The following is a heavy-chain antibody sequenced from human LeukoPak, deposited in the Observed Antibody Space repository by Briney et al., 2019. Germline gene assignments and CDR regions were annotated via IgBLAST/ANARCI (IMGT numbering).Heavy chain of an antibody. CDR3: ATKQWLAPPPDS. J-gene: IGHJ4*02. Sequence: GGSLRLSCAASGFTFSSYWMSWVRQAPGRGLEWVANMNQDGSQKYYVDSVKDRFTVSRDNADNTMFLQMNSVRDEDTAVYYCATKQWLAPPPDSWGQGTPVTVPS. CDR2: MNQDGSQK. D-gene: IGHD6-19*01. CDR1: GFTFSSYW. V-gene: IGHV3-7*01.